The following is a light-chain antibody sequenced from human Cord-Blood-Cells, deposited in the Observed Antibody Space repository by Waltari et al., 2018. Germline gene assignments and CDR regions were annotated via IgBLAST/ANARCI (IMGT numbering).Light chain of an antibody. V-gene: IGLV2-14*01. J-gene: IGLJ3*02. CDR1: SSDVGGYNY. Sequence: QSALTQPASVSGSPGQSITISCTGTSSDVGGYNYVSWYQQHQGKAPKLMIYDVSKRPSGVLNRCSGSRSGNTASLTISGLQAEDEADYYCSSYTSSSTWVFGGGTKLTVL. CDR2: DVS. CDR3: SSYTSSSTWV.